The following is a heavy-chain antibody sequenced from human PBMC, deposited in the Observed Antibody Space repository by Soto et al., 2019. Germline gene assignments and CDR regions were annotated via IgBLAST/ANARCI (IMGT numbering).Heavy chain of an antibody. CDR2: ISAYNGNT. Sequence: ASVKVSCKASGGPFSSYAISWVRQAPGQGLEWMGWISAYNGNTNYAQKLQGRVTMTTDTSTSTAYMELRSLRSDDTAVYYCARDSPPVDYWGQGTLVTVSS. V-gene: IGHV1-18*01. CDR3: ARDSPPVDY. J-gene: IGHJ4*02. CDR1: GGPFSSYA.